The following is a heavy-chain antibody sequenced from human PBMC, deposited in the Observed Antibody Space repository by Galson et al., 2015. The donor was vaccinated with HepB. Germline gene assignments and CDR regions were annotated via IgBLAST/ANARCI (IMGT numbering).Heavy chain of an antibody. CDR3: ASGLRLHKFGMDV. J-gene: IGHJ6*02. V-gene: IGHV1-46*01. CDR1: GYTFSFNY. CDR2: INPSGGSA. D-gene: IGHD3-16*01. Sequence: SVKVSCKASGYTFSFNYMHWVRQAPGQGLEWMGIINPSGGSASYAQKFQGGVTMTRDTSTSTVYMELSSLRSEDTAVYYCASGLRLHKFGMDVWGQGTTVTVSS.